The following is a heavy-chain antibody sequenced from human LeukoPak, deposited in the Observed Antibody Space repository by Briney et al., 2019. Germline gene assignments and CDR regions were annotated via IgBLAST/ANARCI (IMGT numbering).Heavy chain of an antibody. V-gene: IGHV3-23*01. CDR2: ISGSGGST. J-gene: IGHJ5*02. D-gene: IGHD2-2*01. CDR3: AKEGDIVVVPAAMGEFDP. Sequence: GGSLRLSCAASGFTFSSYAMSWVRQAPGKGLEWVSAISGSGGSTYYADSVKGRFTISRDNSKNTLYLQMNSLRAEDTAVYYCAKEGDIVVVPAAMGEFDPWGQGTLVTVSP. CDR1: GFTFSSYA.